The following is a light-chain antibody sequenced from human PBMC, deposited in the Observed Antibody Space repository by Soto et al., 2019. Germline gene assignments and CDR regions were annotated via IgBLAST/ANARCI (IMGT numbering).Light chain of an antibody. Sequence: DIQMTQSPSSLSASVGDRVTITCRASQRISSYLNWYQQKPGKAPKLLIYAASSLQSGVPSRFSGSGSGTDFTLTISSLQPEDFATYYCQQSYNTPPFTFGPGTKVDIK. CDR3: QQSYNTPPFT. CDR2: AAS. CDR1: QRISSY. J-gene: IGKJ3*01. V-gene: IGKV1-39*01.